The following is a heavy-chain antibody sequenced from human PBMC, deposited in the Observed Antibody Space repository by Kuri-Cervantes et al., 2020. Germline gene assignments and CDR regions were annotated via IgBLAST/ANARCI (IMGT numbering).Heavy chain of an antibody. Sequence: GGSLRLSCAASGFTFSSYSMNWVRQAPGKGLEWVAIISYDGSNKFHADSVKGRFTISRDNSKNTLYLQMNSLRAEDTAVYYCARDFGAVAGTGTYYYYYGMDVWGQGTTVTVSS. CDR1: GFTFSSYS. CDR3: ARDFGAVAGTGTYYYYYGMDV. J-gene: IGHJ6*02. V-gene: IGHV3-30*03. D-gene: IGHD6-19*01. CDR2: ISYDGSNK.